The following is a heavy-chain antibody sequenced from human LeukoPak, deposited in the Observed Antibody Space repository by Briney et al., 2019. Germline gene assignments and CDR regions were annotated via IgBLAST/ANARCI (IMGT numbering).Heavy chain of an antibody. CDR2: INWNGGST. D-gene: IGHD3-10*01. Sequence: GGSLRLSCAASGFTFVDYGMSWVRQAPGKGLEWVSGINWNGGSTGYADSVKGRFTISRDNAKNSLYLQMNSLRAEDTALYYCSSSSNYYGSGSYYNEFSYYYMDVWGKGTTVAVSS. J-gene: IGHJ6*03. CDR3: SSSSNYYGSGSYYNEFSYYYMDV. V-gene: IGHV3-20*04. CDR1: GFTFVDYG.